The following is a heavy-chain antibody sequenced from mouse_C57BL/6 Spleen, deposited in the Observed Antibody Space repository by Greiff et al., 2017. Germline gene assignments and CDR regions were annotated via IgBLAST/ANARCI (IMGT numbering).Heavy chain of an antibody. D-gene: IGHD2-3*01. CDR3: AREWLLRLTWFAY. V-gene: IGHV1-53*01. Sequence: VQLQQPGTELVKPGASVKLSCKASGYTFTSYWMHWVKQRPGQGLEWIGNINPSNGGTNYNEKFKSKATLTVDKSSSTAYMQLSSLTSEDSAVYYCAREWLLRLTWFAYWGQGTLVTVSA. J-gene: IGHJ3*01. CDR1: GYTFTSYW. CDR2: INPSNGGT.